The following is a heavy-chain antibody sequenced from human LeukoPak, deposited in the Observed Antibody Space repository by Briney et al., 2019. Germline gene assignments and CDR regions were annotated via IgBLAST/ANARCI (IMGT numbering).Heavy chain of an antibody. CDR2: INTDGRIT. V-gene: IGHV3-64*02. J-gene: IGHJ4*02. CDR1: GFSFRNYA. CDR3: TRDGGSFCDFDY. D-gene: IGHD1-26*01. Sequence: GGSLRLSCVASGFSFRNYAIHWVRQAPGKGPEYVSVINTDGRITYYADSVKGRFTISRDNSKNTVYLQMGSLRGEDMAVYYCTRDGGSFCDFDYWGQGTLVTVSS.